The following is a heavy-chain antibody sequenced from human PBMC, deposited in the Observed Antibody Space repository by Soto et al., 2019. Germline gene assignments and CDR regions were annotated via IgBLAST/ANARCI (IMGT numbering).Heavy chain of an antibody. CDR1: GGSFGSSAYY. D-gene: IGHD1-26*01. Sequence: SETLSLTCAVSGGSFGSSAYYWGWIRQAPGKGLEWIGSINYSGTTYYNPSLKSRVTISVDTSKNQFSLKLSSVTAADTAVYYCARQRPTDGRWEFANYYGMDVWGQGTPVTVSS. CDR3: ARQRPTDGRWEFANYYGMDV. J-gene: IGHJ6*02. V-gene: IGHV4-39*01. CDR2: INYSGTT.